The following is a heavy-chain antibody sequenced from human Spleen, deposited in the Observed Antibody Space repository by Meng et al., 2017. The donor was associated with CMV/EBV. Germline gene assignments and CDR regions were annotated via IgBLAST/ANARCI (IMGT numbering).Heavy chain of an antibody. D-gene: IGHD3-3*01. CDR3: ARDYPQREMFGVVIHYAMDV. V-gene: IGHV4-39*07. Sequence: SETLSLTCSVSGGSIRFSTYYWGWIRQPPGKGLEWIGSIDYSGSAYNNPSLKSRVTISVDTSKNQFSLRVRSVTAADAAVYYGARDYPQREMFGVVIHYAMDVWVQ. CDR1: GGSIRFSTYY. J-gene: IGHJ6*02. CDR2: IDYSGSA.